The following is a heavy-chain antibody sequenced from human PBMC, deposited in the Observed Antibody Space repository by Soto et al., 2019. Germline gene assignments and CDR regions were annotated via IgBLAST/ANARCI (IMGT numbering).Heavy chain of an antibody. J-gene: IGHJ6*02. D-gene: IGHD2-2*01. CDR1: GFTFSSYW. CDR3: ARDKYQLLYYDYYGMDV. V-gene: IGHV3-7*01. CDR2: IKQDGSEK. Sequence: GGSLRLSCAASGFTFSSYWMSWVRQAPGKGLEWVANIKQDGSEKYYVDSVKGRFTISRDNAKNSLYLQMNSLRAEDTAVYYCARDKYQLLYYDYYGMDVWGQGTTVTVSS.